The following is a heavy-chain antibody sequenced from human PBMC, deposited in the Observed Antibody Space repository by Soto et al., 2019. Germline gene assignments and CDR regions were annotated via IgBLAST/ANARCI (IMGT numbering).Heavy chain of an antibody. CDR1: GFTFSSYS. V-gene: IGHV3-21*01. Sequence: EVQLVESGGGLVKPGGSLRLSCAASGFTFSSYSMNWVRQAPGKGLEWVSSISSSSSYIYYADSVKGRFTISRDNAKNSLYLQMNRLRAEDTAVYYCARDLGIAAAGTGFDYWGQGTLVTVSS. D-gene: IGHD6-13*01. CDR3: ARDLGIAAAGTGFDY. CDR2: ISSSSSYI. J-gene: IGHJ4*02.